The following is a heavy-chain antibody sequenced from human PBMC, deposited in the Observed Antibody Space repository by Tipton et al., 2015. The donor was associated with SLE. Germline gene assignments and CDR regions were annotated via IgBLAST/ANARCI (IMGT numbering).Heavy chain of an antibody. CDR1: GGSITSGNYY. Sequence: LRLSCTVSGGSITSGNYYWSWIRQPAGKGLEWLGRLYTTGATYYNPSLKSRVPMSVDTSKNQFSLRLNSVTAADTAVYYCARVNRGPRSFDLWGRGTLVTVSS. D-gene: IGHD1-26*01. V-gene: IGHV4-61*02. CDR2: LYTTGAT. J-gene: IGHJ2*01. CDR3: ARVNRGPRSFDL.